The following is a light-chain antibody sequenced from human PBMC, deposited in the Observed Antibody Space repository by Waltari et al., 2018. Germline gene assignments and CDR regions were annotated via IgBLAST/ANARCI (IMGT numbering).Light chain of an antibody. Sequence: SALTQPASVSGSPGQSITISCTGVGRDLGTHEYVSWYQQHPGKAPKLIIYDVSHRPSGVSNRFSCSKSGSSASLTISGLQAEDEADYYCCSYTSSTSVTFGGGTKVTVL. CDR2: DVS. CDR1: GRDLGTHEY. CDR3: CSYTSSTSVT. J-gene: IGLJ2*01. V-gene: IGLV2-14*03.